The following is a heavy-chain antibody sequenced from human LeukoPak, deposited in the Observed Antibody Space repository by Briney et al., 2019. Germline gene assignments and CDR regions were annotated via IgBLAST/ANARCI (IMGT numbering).Heavy chain of an antibody. V-gene: IGHV4-59*01. Sequence: PSETLSHTCTVAGGSISRYYWSWIRQPPGKGLEWIGYIYYSGSMNYNPSLKSRVTISVDTSKNQVSLKLTSVTAADTAVYYCARVPKGSGYFNYWGQGTLVTVSS. J-gene: IGHJ4*02. CDR1: GGSISRYY. CDR2: IYYSGSM. CDR3: ARVPKGSGYFNY. D-gene: IGHD3-10*01.